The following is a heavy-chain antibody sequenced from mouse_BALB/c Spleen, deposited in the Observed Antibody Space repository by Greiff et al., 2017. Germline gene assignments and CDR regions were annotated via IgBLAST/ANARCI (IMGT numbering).Heavy chain of an antibody. V-gene: IGHV5-12-1*01. CDR2: ISSGGGST. J-gene: IGHJ2*01. CDR3: ARVLSGAYYFDY. D-gene: IGHD4-1*01. CDR1: GFAFSSYD. Sequence: EVHLVESGGGLVKPGGSLKLSCAASGFAFSSYDMSWVRQTPEKRLEWVAYISSGGGSTYYPDTVKGRFTISRDNAKNTLYLQMSSLKSEDTAMYYCARVLSGAYYFDYWGQGTTLTVSS.